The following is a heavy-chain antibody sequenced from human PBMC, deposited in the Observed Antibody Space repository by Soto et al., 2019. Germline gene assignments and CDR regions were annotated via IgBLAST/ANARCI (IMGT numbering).Heavy chain of an antibody. J-gene: IGHJ6*02. CDR1: GGSISSADSY. Sequence: QVQLQESGPGLVKPSQTLSLTCTVSGGSISSADSYWSWIRQSPGKGLEWIGYIYYSGSAYYNPSLESRVTISVDTSKNQFSLKLNSVTAADTAVYYCAREGAAYSSYYPGTDVWGQGTTVTVSS. D-gene: IGHD3-16*01. V-gene: IGHV4-30-4*01. CDR2: IYYSGSA. CDR3: AREGAAYSSYYPGTDV.